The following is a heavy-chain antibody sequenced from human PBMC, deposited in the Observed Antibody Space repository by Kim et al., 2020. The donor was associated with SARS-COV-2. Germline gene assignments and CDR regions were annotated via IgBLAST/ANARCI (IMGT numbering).Heavy chain of an antibody. J-gene: IGHJ2*01. CDR3: ARRDFVDYWYFDL. CDR1: GDSFSGSYY. CDR2: IYNLGST. Sequence: SETLSLTCTISGDSFSGSYYWSWVRQPPGKGLEWIGDIYNLGSTNYNPSLESRVAILGDMSKNRFSLKLSSVTTADTAVYYCARRDFVDYWYFDLWGRGSQVTVSS. D-gene: IGHD2-21*01. V-gene: IGHV4-59*01.